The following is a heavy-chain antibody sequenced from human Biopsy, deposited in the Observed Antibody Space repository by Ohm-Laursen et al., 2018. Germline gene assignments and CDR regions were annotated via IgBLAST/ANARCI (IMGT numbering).Heavy chain of an antibody. D-gene: IGHD2-15*01. CDR1: GFTFSNYG. CDR2: IWYDGSNK. V-gene: IGHV3-33*01. CDR3: ARAYPPPGRRLVVVAGDFDC. J-gene: IGHJ4*02. Sequence: SLRLSCTAPGFTFSNYGMHWVRQAPGKGLEWLAVIWYDGSNKYYGDSVQGRFTISRDNSKNTVYLQMNSLRAEDTAVYYCARAYPPPGRRLVVVAGDFDCWGQGTRVTVSS.